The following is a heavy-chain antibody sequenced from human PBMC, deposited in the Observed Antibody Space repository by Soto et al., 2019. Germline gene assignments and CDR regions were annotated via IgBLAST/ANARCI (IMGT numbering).Heavy chain of an antibody. V-gene: IGHV4-39*01. Sequence: SETLSLTCTVSGGSISRSSYYWGWIRQPPGKGLEWIGSIYYSGSTYYNPSLKSRVTISVDTSKNQFALKLSSVTAADTAVYYCARQPATTYGSAGPPDVWGQGTTVTASS. J-gene: IGHJ6*02. CDR2: IYYSGST. D-gene: IGHD3-10*01. CDR1: GGSISRSSYY. CDR3: ARQPATTYGSAGPPDV.